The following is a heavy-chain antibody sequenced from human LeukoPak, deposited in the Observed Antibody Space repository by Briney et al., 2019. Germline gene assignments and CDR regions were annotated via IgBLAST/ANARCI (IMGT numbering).Heavy chain of an antibody. CDR2: INPNTGVT. CDR1: GYSFTDNY. J-gene: IGHJ4*02. Sequence: ASVKVSCKASGYSFTDNYIHWVRQAPGQGLEWMGRINPNTGVTNYAENFQGRVTMTRDTSISTAYMELSRLRSDDTAMFYCARDLWYWGQGTLVTVFS. CDR3: ARDLWY. V-gene: IGHV1-2*06. D-gene: IGHD2-15*01.